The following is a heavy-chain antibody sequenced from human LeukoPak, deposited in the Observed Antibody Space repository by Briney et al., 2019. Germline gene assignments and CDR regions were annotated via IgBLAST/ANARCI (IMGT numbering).Heavy chain of an antibody. J-gene: IGHJ4*02. D-gene: IGHD3-3*01. V-gene: IGHV3-30*18. Sequence: GGSLRLSCAASGFTFSNYGMHWVRQAPGKGLEWVAVISYDGSNKYYADSVKGRFTISRDNSKNTLYLQMNSLRAEDTAVYYCAKGGVGFWSGYYPYWGQGTLVTVSS. CDR3: AKGGVGFWSGYYPY. CDR1: GFTFSNYG. CDR2: ISYDGSNK.